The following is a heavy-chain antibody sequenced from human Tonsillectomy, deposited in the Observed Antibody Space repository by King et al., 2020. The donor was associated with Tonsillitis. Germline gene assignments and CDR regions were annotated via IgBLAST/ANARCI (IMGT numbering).Heavy chain of an antibody. J-gene: IGHJ4*02. CDR3: AKDYDSSGHYVGDREG. CDR2: ISAGGYNT. CDR1: GFTFDSYA. D-gene: IGHD3-22*01. V-gene: IGHV3-23*04. Sequence: VQLVESGGGLVQPGGSLGLSCATSGFTFDSYAINWVRQAPGKGLEWVSTISAGGYNTHYADSVKGRFTIYRDNSKDMLFLQMNFLRAEDTAIYFCAKDYDSSGHYVGDREGWGQGTLVTVSS.